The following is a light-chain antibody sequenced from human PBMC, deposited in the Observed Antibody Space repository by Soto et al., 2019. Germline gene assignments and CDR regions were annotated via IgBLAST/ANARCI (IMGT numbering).Light chain of an antibody. CDR2: EGS. V-gene: IGLV2-23*01. Sequence: QSALTQPASVSGSPGQSITISCTGTSSDVGSYNLVSWYQQHPGKAPKLMIYEGSKRPSGVSNRFSGSKSGNTASLTISGLQADDEADYYFCSYAGSSTLVVFGGGTKLTVL. CDR1: SSDVGSYNL. CDR3: CSYAGSSTLVV. J-gene: IGLJ2*01.